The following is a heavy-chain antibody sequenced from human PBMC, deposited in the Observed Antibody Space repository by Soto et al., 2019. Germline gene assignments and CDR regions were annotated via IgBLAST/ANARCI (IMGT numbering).Heavy chain of an antibody. CDR2: INPQSGGT. Sequence: QVQLVQSGAEVKKPGASVNVSCKASGYTFTVYYMHWVRQAPGQGLEWMGWINPQSGGTMYPQKFQGRVTMTWDTSISTAYMALTRMRSDDAVVYYCARDLAKGGGSAGFDYWGQGTLVTVSS. D-gene: IGHD1-26*01. CDR3: ARDLAKGGGSAGFDY. J-gene: IGHJ4*02. CDR1: GYTFTVYY. V-gene: IGHV1-2*02.